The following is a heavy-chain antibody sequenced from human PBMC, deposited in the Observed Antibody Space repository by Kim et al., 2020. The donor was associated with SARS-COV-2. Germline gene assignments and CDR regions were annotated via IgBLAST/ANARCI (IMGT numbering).Heavy chain of an antibody. CDR1: GGSISSSSYY. J-gene: IGHJ4*02. CDR2: IYYSGST. D-gene: IGHD3-9*01. Sequence: SETLSLTCTVSGGSISSSSYYWGWIRQPPGKGLEWIGSIYYSGSTYYNPSLKSRVTISVDTSKNQFSLKLSSVTAADTAVYYCARRMYYDILTGYYMPPYVDYWGQGTLVTVSS. V-gene: IGHV4-39*01. CDR3: ARRMYYDILTGYYMPPYVDY.